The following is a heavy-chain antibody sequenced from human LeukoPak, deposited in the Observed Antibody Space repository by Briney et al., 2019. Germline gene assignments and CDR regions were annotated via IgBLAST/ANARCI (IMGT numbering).Heavy chain of an antibody. CDR2: IYYSGST. CDR1: GGSISSYY. V-gene: IGHV4-59*01. CDR3: ARAGSYYRYAPFDH. J-gene: IGHJ5*02. Sequence: SETLSLTCTVCGGSISSYYWSWIRQPPGKGLEWLGYIYYSGSTNYNPSLKSRVTISVDTSKNQFSLKLSSVTAADTAVYYCARAGSYYRYAPFDHWGQGTLVTVSS. D-gene: IGHD3-10*01.